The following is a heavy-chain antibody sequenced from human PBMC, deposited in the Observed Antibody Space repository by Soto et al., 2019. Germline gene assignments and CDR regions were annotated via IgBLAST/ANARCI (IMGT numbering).Heavy chain of an antibody. CDR2: INAGNGNT. CDR3: ARGAKYTADAFDI. D-gene: IGHD1-26*01. Sequence: ASVKVSCKASGYTFTSYVMHWVRQAPGQRLEWMGWINAGNGNTKYSQKFQGRVTITRDTSASTAYMELSSLRSEDTAVYYCARGAKYTADAFDIWGQGTMVTVSS. CDR1: GYTFTSYV. V-gene: IGHV1-3*01. J-gene: IGHJ3*02.